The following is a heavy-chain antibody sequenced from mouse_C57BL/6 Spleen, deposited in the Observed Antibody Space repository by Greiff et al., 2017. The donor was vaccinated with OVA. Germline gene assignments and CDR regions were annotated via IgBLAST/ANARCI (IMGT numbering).Heavy chain of an antibody. D-gene: IGHD1-1*01. CDR2: IYPGSGST. V-gene: IGHV1-55*01. CDR3: ARRDYGNGAMDY. J-gene: IGHJ4*01. CDR1: GYTFTSYW. Sequence: VQLQQPGAELVKPGASVKMSCKASGYTFTSYWITWVKQRPGQGLEWIGDIYPGSGSTNYNEKFKSKATLTVDTSSSTAYMQLSSLTSEDSAVYYCARRDYGNGAMDYWGQGTSVTVSS.